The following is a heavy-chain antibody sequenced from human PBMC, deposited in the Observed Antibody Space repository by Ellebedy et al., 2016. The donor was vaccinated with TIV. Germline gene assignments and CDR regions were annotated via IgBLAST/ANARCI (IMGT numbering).Heavy chain of an antibody. D-gene: IGHD5-24*01. J-gene: IGHJ4*02. Sequence: ASVKVSCKASGYSFRNYGISWVRQAPGQGLEWMGWISPYTGNIDYAQKFQGRVTFSADEFTSTAYMELSSLTSEDTAVYYCARRDGYNFGGFDYWGQGTLVTVSS. CDR2: ISPYTGNI. V-gene: IGHV1-18*01. CDR3: ARRDGYNFGGFDY. CDR1: GYSFRNYG.